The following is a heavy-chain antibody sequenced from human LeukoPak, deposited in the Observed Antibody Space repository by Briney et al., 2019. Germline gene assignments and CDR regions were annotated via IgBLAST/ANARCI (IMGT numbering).Heavy chain of an antibody. D-gene: IGHD3-22*01. CDR3: ARDFPTTYYYDSSGYLFDY. CDR1: GGTFSNYA. V-gene: IGHV1-46*01. J-gene: IGHJ4*02. CDR2: INPSGGST. Sequence: ASVKVSCKASGGTFSNYAISWVRQAPGQGLEWMGIINPSGGSTSYAQKFQGRVTMTRDMSTSTVYMELSSLRSEDTAVYYCARDFPTTYYYDSSGYLFDYWGQGTLVTVSS.